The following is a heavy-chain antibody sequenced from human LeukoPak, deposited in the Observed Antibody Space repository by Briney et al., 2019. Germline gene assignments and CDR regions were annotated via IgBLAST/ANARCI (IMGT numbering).Heavy chain of an antibody. CDR2: IIPMFGIS. Sequence: SVKVSCKASGGTFSRYAISWVRQSPGQGLEWMGGIIPMFGISNYAQKLQGRVTITADESTSTAYMELSSLRSEDTAVYYCARDRPYTGGWRGFDYWGQGTLVTVSS. D-gene: IGHD6-19*01. J-gene: IGHJ4*02. V-gene: IGHV1-69*13. CDR1: GGTFSRYA. CDR3: ARDRPYTGGWRGFDY.